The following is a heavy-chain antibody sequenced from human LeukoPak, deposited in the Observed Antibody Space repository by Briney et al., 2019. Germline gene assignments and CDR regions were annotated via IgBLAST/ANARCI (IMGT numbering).Heavy chain of an antibody. CDR2: FDPEDGET. D-gene: IGHD5-12*01. J-gene: IGHJ4*02. V-gene: IGHV1-24*01. Sequence: ASVKVSCKVSGYTLTELSMHWVRQAPGKGLEWMGGFDPEDGETIYAQKFQGRVTMTEDTSTDTAYMELSSLRSDDTAVYYCATYSGYDTSSDYWGQGTLVTVSS. CDR1: GYTLTELS. CDR3: ATYSGYDTSSDY.